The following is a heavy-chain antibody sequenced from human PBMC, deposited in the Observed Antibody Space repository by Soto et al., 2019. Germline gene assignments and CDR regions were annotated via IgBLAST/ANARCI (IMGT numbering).Heavy chain of an antibody. V-gene: IGHV2-5*02. CDR1: GFSLSTSGVG. CDR3: AHIQLILGSREFLPDEYYCDC. J-gene: IGHJ4*01. D-gene: IGHD3-10*01. CDR2: IYWVDDK. Sequence: QITLKESGPTLVKPTQTLTLTCTFSGFSLSTSGVGVGWIRQPPGKALEWLALIYWVDDKRHSPSLKSRLTFTQDTIKNQVVVTMTIKVPVDTATSYCAHIQLILGSREFLPDEYYCDCWGKGTLVTVSS.